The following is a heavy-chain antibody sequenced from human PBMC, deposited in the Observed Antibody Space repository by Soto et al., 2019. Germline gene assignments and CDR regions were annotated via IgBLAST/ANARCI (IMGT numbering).Heavy chain of an antibody. J-gene: IGHJ5*02. CDR3: ARGTGYCSGGSCSAGGSWSDP. CDR1: GYTFTSYA. CDR2: INAGNGNT. D-gene: IGHD2-15*01. Sequence: GASVKVSCKASGYTFTSYAMHWVRQAPGQRLEWMGWINAGNGNTKYSQKFQGKVTITRDTSASTAYMELSSLRSEDTAVYYCARGTGYCSGGSCSAGGSWSDPWGQGTLVTVSS. V-gene: IGHV1-3*01.